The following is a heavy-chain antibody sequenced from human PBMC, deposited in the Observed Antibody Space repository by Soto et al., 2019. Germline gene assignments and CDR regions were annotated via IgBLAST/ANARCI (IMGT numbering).Heavy chain of an antibody. CDR2: INAGNGNT. Sequence: GASVKVSCTSSGYTFTSYAMHCVRQAPGQRLEWMGWINAGNGNTKYSQKFQGRVTITRDTSASTAYMELSSLRSEDTAVYYCARGLGLYYFDYWGQGTLVTVSS. CDR3: ARGLGLYYFDY. V-gene: IGHV1-3*01. D-gene: IGHD1-26*01. J-gene: IGHJ4*02. CDR1: GYTFTSYA.